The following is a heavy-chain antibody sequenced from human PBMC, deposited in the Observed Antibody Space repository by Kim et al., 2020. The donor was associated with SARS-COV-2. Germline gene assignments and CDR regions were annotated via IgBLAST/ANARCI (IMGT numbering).Heavy chain of an antibody. V-gene: IGHV3-74*01. CDR2: INSDGSST. CDR1: GFTFSSYW. CDR3: ARGSSGSYPRAFDI. J-gene: IGHJ3*02. Sequence: GGSLRLSCAASGFTFSSYWMHWVRQPPGKGLVWVSRINSDGSSTTYADSVKGRFTISRDNAKHTLYLQMNRLRAEDTAVYYCARGSSGSYPRAFDIWGQG. D-gene: IGHD1-26*01.